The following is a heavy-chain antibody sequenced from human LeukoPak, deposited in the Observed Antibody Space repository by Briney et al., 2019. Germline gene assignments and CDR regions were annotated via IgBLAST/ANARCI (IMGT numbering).Heavy chain of an antibody. CDR3: AKVGGYSGYDYNYYFDY. J-gene: IGHJ4*02. D-gene: IGHD5-12*01. CDR2: ISGSGGST. Sequence: GGSLRLSCAASGFTFSSHAMSWVRQAPGKGLEWVSAISGSGGSTYYADSVKGRFTISRDNSKNTLYLQMNSLRAEDTAVYYCAKVGGYSGYDYNYYFDYWGQGTLVTVSS. CDR1: GFTFSSHA. V-gene: IGHV3-23*01.